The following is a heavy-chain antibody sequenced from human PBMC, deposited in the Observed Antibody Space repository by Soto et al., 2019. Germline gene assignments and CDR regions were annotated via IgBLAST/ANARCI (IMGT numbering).Heavy chain of an antibody. D-gene: IGHD2-8*01. CDR3: ATQGFCTNGVSYDFDN. V-gene: IGHV1-46*03. CDR2: INPSGGST. Sequence: ASVKVSCKASGYTFTSYDMHWVRQAPGQGLEWMGIINPSGGSTSYAQKFQGRGTMTRDTSTSTVYMELSSLRSEDTAVYYCATQGFCTNGVSYDFDNWGQETLVTVSS. CDR1: GYTFTSYD. J-gene: IGHJ4*01.